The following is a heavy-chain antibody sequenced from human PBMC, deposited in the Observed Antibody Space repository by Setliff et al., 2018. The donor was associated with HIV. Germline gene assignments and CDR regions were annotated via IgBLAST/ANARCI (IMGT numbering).Heavy chain of an antibody. CDR2: IDPDRGDT. D-gene: IGHD3-16*01. V-gene: IGHV1-69-2*01. CDR1: GYTFPDYY. Sequence: VASVKVSCKVSGYTFPDYYIQWVRQAPGKGLEWMGLIDPDRGDTVYAEKFQGRVTITADRSIDIAYMKLSSLTSEDTAMYFCAWGTQRPIDSWGQGTLVTVSS. CDR3: AWGTQRPIDS. J-gene: IGHJ4*02.